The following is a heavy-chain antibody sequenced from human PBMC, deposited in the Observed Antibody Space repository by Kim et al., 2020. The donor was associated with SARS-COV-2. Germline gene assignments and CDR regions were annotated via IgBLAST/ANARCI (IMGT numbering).Heavy chain of an antibody. CDR3: ARHRERGSCSAGDFDI. CDR2: VYFSGGT. CDR1: GASITSTNFY. D-gene: IGHD1-1*01. Sequence: SETLSLTCTVSGASITSTNFYGGWIRQPPGKGLEWIGDVYFSGGTYYNPSLTGRVTISVDTSKNQVSLKLNSVTAADSALYYCARHRERGSCSAGDFDIWGQGKMVTVSS. V-gene: IGHV4-39*01. J-gene: IGHJ3*02.